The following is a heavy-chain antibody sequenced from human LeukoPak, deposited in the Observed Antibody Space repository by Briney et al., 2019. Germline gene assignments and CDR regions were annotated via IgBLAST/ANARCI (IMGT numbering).Heavy chain of an antibody. J-gene: IGHJ4*02. CDR1: GFTFSSHS. CDR3: TTSLYGNYFDY. Sequence: PGGSLRLSCAASGFTFSSHSMNWVRQAPGKGLEWVGRIKSKTDGGTTDYAAPVKGRFTISRDDSKNTLYLQMNSLKTEDTAVYYCTTSLYGNYFDYWGQGTLVTVSS. D-gene: IGHD2-2*02. CDR2: IKSKTDGGTT. V-gene: IGHV3-15*07.